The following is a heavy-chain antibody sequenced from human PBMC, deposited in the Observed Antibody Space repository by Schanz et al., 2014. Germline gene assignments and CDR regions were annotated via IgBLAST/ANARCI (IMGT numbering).Heavy chain of an antibody. CDR3: AKDGRLPYYGTGSDFDY. J-gene: IGHJ4*02. Sequence: EVQLVQSGGGLVQPGGSLRLSCAASAFIFRSYSMHWVRQAPGKGLEWVSGMSGSGSTADYADSVKGRFTISRDNSRKTLYLQMNSLRADDTAVYYCAKDGRLPYYGTGSDFDYWGQGTLXAVSS. CDR1: AFIFRSYS. V-gene: IGHV3-23*04. D-gene: IGHD3-22*01. CDR2: MSGSGSTA.